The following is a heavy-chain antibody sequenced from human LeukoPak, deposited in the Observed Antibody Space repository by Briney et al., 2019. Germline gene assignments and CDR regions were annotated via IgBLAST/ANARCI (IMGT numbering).Heavy chain of an antibody. CDR1: GFALSSHW. CDR2: VNRDGSET. J-gene: IGHJ6*02. V-gene: IGHV3-7*03. CDR3: ARNNGMDV. Sequence: GGSLRLSCAASGFALSSHWMTWVRQVPGRGPEWVANVNRDGSETYYLDSVKGRFTISKDNAKNSLYLQMYSLRAEDTALYHCARNNGMDVWGQGTTVIVSS.